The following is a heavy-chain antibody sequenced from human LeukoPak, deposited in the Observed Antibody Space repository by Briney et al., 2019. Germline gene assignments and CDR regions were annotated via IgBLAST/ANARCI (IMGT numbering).Heavy chain of an antibody. CDR3: ARGLIWFGQKPPKYYFDY. CDR1: GGSISSSSYY. CDR2: IYYSGST. Sequence: SETLSLTCTVSGGSISSSSYYWGWIRQPPGKGLEWIGSIYYSGSTYYNPSLKSRVTISVDTSKNQFSLKLSSVTAADTAVYYCARGLIWFGQKPPKYYFDYWGQGTLVTVSS. D-gene: IGHD3-10*01. J-gene: IGHJ4*02. V-gene: IGHV4-39*07.